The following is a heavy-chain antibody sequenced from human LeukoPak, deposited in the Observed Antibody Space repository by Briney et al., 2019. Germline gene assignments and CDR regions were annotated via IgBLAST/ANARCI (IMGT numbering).Heavy chain of an antibody. CDR1: GGSISSYY. CDR2: IYYSGGT. V-gene: IGHV4-59*01. J-gene: IGHJ4*02. D-gene: IGHD3-22*01. Sequence: SETLSLTCTVSGGSISSYYWSWIRQPPGKGLEWIGYIYYSGGTNYNPSLKSRVTISVDTSKNQFSLKLSSVTAADTAVYYCARGVREGYYDSSGYYSDWGQGTLVTVSS. CDR3: ARGVREGYYDSSGYYSD.